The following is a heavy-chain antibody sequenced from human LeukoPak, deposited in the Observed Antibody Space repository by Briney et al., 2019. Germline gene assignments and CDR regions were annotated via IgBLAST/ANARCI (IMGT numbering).Heavy chain of an antibody. V-gene: IGHV1-2*02. Sequence: ASVKVSCKASGCTFTGYYMHWVRQAPGQGLEWMGWINPNSGGTNYAQKFQGRVTMTRDTSISTAYMELSRLRSDDTAVYYCARAHNYGDYAAYWGQGTLVTVSS. D-gene: IGHD4-17*01. CDR3: ARAHNYGDYAAY. J-gene: IGHJ4*02. CDR2: INPNSGGT. CDR1: GCTFTGYY.